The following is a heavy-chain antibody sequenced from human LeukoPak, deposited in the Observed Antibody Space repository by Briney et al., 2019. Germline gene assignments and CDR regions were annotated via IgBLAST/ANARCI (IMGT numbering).Heavy chain of an antibody. CDR1: GFTFSSYE. J-gene: IGHJ4*02. CDR2: ISSSGSTI. Sequence: GGSLRLSCAASGFTFSSYEMNWVRQAPGKGLEWVSYISSSGSTIYYADSVKGRFTISRDNAKNSLYLQTNSLRAEDTAVYYCARGGYYDSSGYTGYFDYWGQGTLVTVSS. CDR3: ARGGYYDSSGYTGYFDY. V-gene: IGHV3-48*03. D-gene: IGHD3-22*01.